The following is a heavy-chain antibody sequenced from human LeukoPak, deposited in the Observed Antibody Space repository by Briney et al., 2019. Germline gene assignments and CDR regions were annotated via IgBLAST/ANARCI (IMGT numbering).Heavy chain of an antibody. J-gene: IGHJ4*02. CDR2: IYYSGST. CDR3: ARGGRSSFDY. D-gene: IGHD2-15*01. V-gene: IGHV4-31*03. CDR1: GGSISSGGYY. Sequence: SQTLSLTCTVSGGSISSGGYYWSWIRQHPGKGLEWIGYIYYSGSTYYNPSLKSRVTISVDTSKNQFSLKLSSVTAADTAVYYCARGGRSSFDYWGQGTLVTVSS.